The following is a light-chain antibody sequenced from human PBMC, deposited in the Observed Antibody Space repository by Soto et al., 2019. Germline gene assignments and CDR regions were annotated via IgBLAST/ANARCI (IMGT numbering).Light chain of an antibody. CDR3: QQFNGYPIT. CDR1: QGITSS. CDR2: DAS. J-gene: IGKJ5*01. V-gene: IGKV1-13*02. Sequence: ATELTQSPSSLSASVGDRVTITCRASQGITSSLAWHQQKPGKAPKLLIYDASTLASGVPSRFSGSGYGTDFTFAISSLQPEDFASYYCQQFNGYPITFGQGTRLDI.